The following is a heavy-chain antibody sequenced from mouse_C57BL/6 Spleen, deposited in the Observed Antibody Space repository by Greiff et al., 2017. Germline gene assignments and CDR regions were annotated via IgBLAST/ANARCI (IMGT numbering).Heavy chain of an antibody. J-gene: IGHJ2*01. Sequence: VLLQQSGPELVQPGASVKLSCKASGYSFTSYYINWVKQRPGQGLEWIGWIYPGSGSTTSNEKFTGKGTLTADTSSSTAYMQLSSLTSEASAVYCWARESSSGFYWGQGTTLTVSA. CDR1: GYSFTSYY. CDR2: IYPGSGST. V-gene: IGHV1-66*01. CDR3: ARESSSGFY. D-gene: IGHD3-2*02.